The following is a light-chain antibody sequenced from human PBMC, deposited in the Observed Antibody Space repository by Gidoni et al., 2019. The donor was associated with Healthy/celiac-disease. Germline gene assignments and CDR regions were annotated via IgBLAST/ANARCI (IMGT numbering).Light chain of an antibody. CDR1: SSNIGSNT. V-gene: IGLV1-44*01. CDR2: SNN. Sequence: QSVLTQPPSASGTPGQRVTISCSGSSSNIGSNTVNWSQQLPGTAPKLLIYSNNQRPSGFPDRFSGSKSGTSASLAISGLQSEDEADYYWAAWDDSLNGPVFGGGTKLTVL. CDR3: AAWDDSLNGPV. J-gene: IGLJ3*02.